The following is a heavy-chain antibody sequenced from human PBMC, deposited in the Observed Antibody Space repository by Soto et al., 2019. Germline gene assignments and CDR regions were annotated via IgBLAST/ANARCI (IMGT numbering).Heavy chain of an antibody. D-gene: IGHD6-19*01. CDR1: GFTFSSSA. J-gene: IGHJ4*02. CDR3: TRDAGWFRFDN. V-gene: IGHV3-7*01. Sequence: WGSLRLSCAASGFTFSSSANSWVLQAPGKGLERVSAINAKGSVKNYVDSVKGRFTISRDNAKNSLYLQMNSLRVEDTAVYFCTRDAGWFRFDNRGQGALVTLSS. CDR2: INAKGSVK.